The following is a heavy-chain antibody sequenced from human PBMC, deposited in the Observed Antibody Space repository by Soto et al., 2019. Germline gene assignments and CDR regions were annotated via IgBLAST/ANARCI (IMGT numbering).Heavy chain of an antibody. CDR3: ARDRGCSGGICYRDLDY. J-gene: IGHJ4*02. D-gene: IGHD2-15*01. Sequence: EVQLVESGGGLVQPGGSLRLSCAASGFTFSRYSMSWVRQAPGKGLEWVSYISSTSNTIDYADSVKGRFTISRDTANNSLYLHMNSLSAEDTAVYYCARDRGCSGGICYRDLDYWGQGTLVTVSS. V-gene: IGHV3-48*01. CDR2: ISSTSNTI. CDR1: GFTFSRYS.